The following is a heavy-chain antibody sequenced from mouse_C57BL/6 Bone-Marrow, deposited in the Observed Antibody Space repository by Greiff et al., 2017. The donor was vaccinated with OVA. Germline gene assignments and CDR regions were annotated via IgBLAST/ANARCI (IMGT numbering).Heavy chain of an antibody. V-gene: IGHV1-7*01. CDR3: ARSGYFDV. CDR2: INPSSGYT. Sequence: VQLQQSGAELAKPGASVKLSCKASGYTFTSSWMHWVKQRPGQGLEWIGYINPSSGYTTYNQKFTDKATLTADKSSSTAYMQLSRLTYEYAAVYYCARSGYFDVWGTGTTVTVSS. CDR1: GYTFTSSW. J-gene: IGHJ1*03.